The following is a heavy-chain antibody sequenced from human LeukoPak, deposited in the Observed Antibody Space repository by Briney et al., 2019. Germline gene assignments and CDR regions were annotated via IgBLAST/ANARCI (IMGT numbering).Heavy chain of an antibody. D-gene: IGHD5-18*01. CDR1: GGSFSAYY. CDR2: INHSGSI. V-gene: IGHV4-34*01. J-gene: IGHJ4*01. Sequence: PSETLSLTCAVYGGSFSAYYWSWIRQPPGKGLEWIGEINHSGSINYNPSLKSRVAISVDTSKNQFSLKLNSVTAADTAVYYWSRQNTYGYDYWGHGSLVTVSS. CDR3: SRQNTYGYDY.